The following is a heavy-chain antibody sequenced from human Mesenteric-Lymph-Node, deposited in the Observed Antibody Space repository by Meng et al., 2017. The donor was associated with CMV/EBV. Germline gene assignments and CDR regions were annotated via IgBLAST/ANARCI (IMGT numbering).Heavy chain of an antibody. V-gene: IGHV4-61*01. D-gene: IGHD5-18*01. CDR2: IYYSGST. CDR1: GGSISSGHYY. J-gene: IGHJ6*02. Sequence: SETLSLTCTVSGGSISSGHYYWSWIRQHPGKGLEWIGYIYYSGSTNYNPSLKSRVTISVDMSKNQFSLKLNSVTAADTAVYYCARDPDTTMAYYYYGMDVWGQGTTVTVSS. CDR3: ARDPDTTMAYYYYGMDV.